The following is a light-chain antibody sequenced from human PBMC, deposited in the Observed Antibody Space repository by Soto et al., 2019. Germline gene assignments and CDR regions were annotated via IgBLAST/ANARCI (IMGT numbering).Light chain of an antibody. CDR2: AAS. CDR3: QQSRT. Sequence: DIQMTQSPSSLSASVGDRVTITCRASQSISSYLNWYQQKPGKAPKLLIYAASSLQSGVPSRFSGSGSGTDFTLTISSLQPEAFATYYCQQSRTFGQGTKLEIK. J-gene: IGKJ2*01. V-gene: IGKV1-39*01. CDR1: QSISSY.